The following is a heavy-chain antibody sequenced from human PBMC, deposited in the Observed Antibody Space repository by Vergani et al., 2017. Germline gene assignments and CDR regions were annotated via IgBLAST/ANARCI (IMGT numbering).Heavy chain of an antibody. V-gene: IGHV3-48*04. CDR3: ASGDYGWFDP. CDR2: IISSSSTI. J-gene: IGHJ5*02. D-gene: IGHD4-17*01. Sequence: EVQLVESGGGLVQPGGSLRLSCAASGFTFSSYSMNWVRQAPGKGLEWVSYIISSSSTIYYADSVKGRFTISRDNAKNSLYLQMNSLRAEDTAVYYCASGDYGWFDPWGQGTLVTVSS. CDR1: GFTFSSYS.